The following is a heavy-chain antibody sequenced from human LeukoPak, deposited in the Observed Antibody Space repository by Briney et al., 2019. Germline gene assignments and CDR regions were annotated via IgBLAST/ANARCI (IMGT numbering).Heavy chain of an antibody. J-gene: IGHJ6*02. D-gene: IGHD3-3*01. CDR1: GFTFSSYA. V-gene: IGHV3-23*01. CDR2: ISGSGGST. CDR3: AKGASGSGYLYYYYYGMDV. Sequence: PGGSLRLSCAASGFTFSSYAMSWVRQAPGKGLEWVSAISGSGGSTYYADSVKGRFTISRDNSKNTLYLQMNSLRAEDTAVYYCAKGASGSGYLYYYYYGMDVWGQGTTVTVSS.